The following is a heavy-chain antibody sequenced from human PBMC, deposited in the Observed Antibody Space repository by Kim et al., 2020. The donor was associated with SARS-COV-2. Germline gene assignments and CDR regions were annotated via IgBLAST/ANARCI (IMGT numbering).Heavy chain of an antibody. CDR2: INEDGSQK. CDR3: ARPRYSS. D-gene: IGHD2-15*01. V-gene: IGHV3-7*01. Sequence: GGSLRLSCAASGFTFSSFWMTWVRQAPGKGLEWVANINEDGSQKYYIDSVKGRFTISRDNAKNSVYLQMNSLRAEDGAVYYWARPRYSSWGQGILVTVSS. CDR1: GFTFSSFW. J-gene: IGHJ4*02.